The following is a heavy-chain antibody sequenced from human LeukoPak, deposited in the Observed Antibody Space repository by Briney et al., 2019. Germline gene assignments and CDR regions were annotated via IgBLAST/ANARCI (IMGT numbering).Heavy chain of an antibody. CDR3: ARVQSYYDSSGYTRTMDV. D-gene: IGHD3-22*01. CDR1: GFTVSSNY. CDR2: IYSGGST. Sequence: GSLRLSCAASGFTVSSNYMSWVRQAPGKGVEWVSVIYSGGSTYYAGSVKGRFTISRDNSNNTLYLQMNSLRAEDTAVYYCARVQSYYDSSGYTRTMDVWGKGTTVTVSS. V-gene: IGHV3-53*01. J-gene: IGHJ6*03.